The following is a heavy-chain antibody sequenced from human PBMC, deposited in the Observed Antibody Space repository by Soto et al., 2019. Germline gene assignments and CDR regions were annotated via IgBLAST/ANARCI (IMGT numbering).Heavy chain of an antibody. V-gene: IGHV4-39*01. Sequence: SETLSLTCTVSGGSISSSSYYWGWIRQPPGKGLEWIGSIYYSGSTYYNPSLKSRVTISVDTSKNQFSLKLSSVTAADTAVYYCATQDYGDYYYYGMDVWGQGTTVTVSS. CDR3: ATQDYGDYYYYGMDV. CDR2: IYYSGST. CDR1: GGSISSSSYY. D-gene: IGHD4-17*01. J-gene: IGHJ6*02.